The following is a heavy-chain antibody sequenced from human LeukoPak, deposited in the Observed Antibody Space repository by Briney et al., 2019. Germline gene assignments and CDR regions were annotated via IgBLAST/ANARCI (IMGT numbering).Heavy chain of an antibody. Sequence: GGSLGLSCAASGFTFSSYWMHWVRQAPGKGLVWVSRINPDGTNTDYADSVKGRFTISRDNAKNTLYLQMNSLRAEDAAVYFCVNHDYGDYYVGGGQGTLVTVSS. J-gene: IGHJ4*02. CDR3: VNHDYGDYYVG. V-gene: IGHV3-74*01. D-gene: IGHD4-17*01. CDR2: INPDGTNT. CDR1: GFTFSSYW.